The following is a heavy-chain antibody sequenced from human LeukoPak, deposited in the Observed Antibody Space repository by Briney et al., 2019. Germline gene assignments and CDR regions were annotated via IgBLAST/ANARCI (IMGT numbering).Heavy chain of an antibody. CDR3: ARENRIAARPFDY. J-gene: IGHJ4*02. Sequence: SETLSLTCAVYGGSFSGYYWSWIRHPRGKGREWIREINHSGSNNYNPSLKSRVTISVDTSKNQFSLKLSSVTAADAAVYYCARENRIAARPFDYWGQGTLVTVSS. CDR2: INHSGSN. CDR1: GGSFSGYY. V-gene: IGHV4-34*01. D-gene: IGHD6-6*01.